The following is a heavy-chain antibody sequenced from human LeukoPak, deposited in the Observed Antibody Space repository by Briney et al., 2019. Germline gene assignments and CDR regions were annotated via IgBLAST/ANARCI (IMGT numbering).Heavy chain of an antibody. CDR2: VFPGDSDT. Sequence: PGESLKISCKASGYTFTSYWIGWVRQMPGKGLEWMGIVFPGDSDTRYSPSFQGQVTFSADKSISTAYLQWSSLKASDTAMYYCARQRYCSSTSCRRQGKPIYYYYYMDVWGKGTTVTVSS. CDR3: ARQRYCSSTSCRRQGKPIYYYYYMDV. J-gene: IGHJ6*03. CDR1: GYTFTSYW. D-gene: IGHD2-2*01. V-gene: IGHV5-51*01.